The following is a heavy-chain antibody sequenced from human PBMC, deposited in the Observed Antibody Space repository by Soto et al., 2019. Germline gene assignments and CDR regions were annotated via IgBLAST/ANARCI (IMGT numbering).Heavy chain of an antibody. J-gene: IGHJ4*02. Sequence: ASVKVSCKASGYTFSGFYMHWVRQAPGQGLEWMGWINPNTGGTKSAEKFQGRVTMTRDTSISTAYMELSRLTSDDTAVYYCASAAVTGTAGLDFWGQGTQVTVSS. CDR3: ASAAVTGTAGLDF. CDR2: INPNTGGT. CDR1: GYTFSGFY. V-gene: IGHV1-2*02. D-gene: IGHD6-19*01.